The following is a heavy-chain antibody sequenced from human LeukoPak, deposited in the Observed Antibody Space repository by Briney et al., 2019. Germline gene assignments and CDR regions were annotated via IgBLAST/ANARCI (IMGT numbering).Heavy chain of an antibody. V-gene: IGHV4-59*06. J-gene: IGHJ4*02. D-gene: IGHD2-15*01. Sequence: SETLSLTCTVSGDSISTYYWSWIRQHPGKGLEWIGYIYYSGSTYYNPSLKSRVTISVDTSKNQFSLKLSSVTAADTAVYYCARESQAVVAARHIDYWGQGTLVTVSS. CDR3: ARESQAVVAARHIDY. CDR1: GDSISTYY. CDR2: IYYSGST.